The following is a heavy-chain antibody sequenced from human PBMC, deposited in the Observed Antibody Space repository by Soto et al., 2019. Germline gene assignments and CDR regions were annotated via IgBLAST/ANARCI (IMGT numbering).Heavy chain of an antibody. V-gene: IGHV4-30-2*03. J-gene: IGHJ5*02. Sequence: SETLSLTCTVSGGSISSGGYSCSWIRQPPGKGLEWIGCIYHSGSTYYNPSLKSRVTISVDTSKNQFSLKLSSVTAADTAVYYCARFLSYAHYVFDPLGQGTLVTGS. CDR3: ARFLSYAHYVFDP. CDR1: GGSISSGGYS. CDR2: IYHSGST. D-gene: IGHD2-2*01.